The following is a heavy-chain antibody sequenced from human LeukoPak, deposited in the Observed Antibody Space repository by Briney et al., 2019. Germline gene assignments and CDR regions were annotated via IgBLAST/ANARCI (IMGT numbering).Heavy chain of an antibody. J-gene: IGHJ3*01. CDR1: GFTFSIYS. CDR3: AREDDDWGPNTFDV. V-gene: IGHV3-48*02. Sequence: GGSLRLSCAASGFTFSIYSMNWVRQAPGKGLEWVSYISSGSTPIYYADSVKGRFTISRDNAKNLLYLQLNSLRDEDTAVYYCAREDDDWGPNTFDVWGQGTVVTVSS. D-gene: IGHD7-27*01. CDR2: ISSGSTPI.